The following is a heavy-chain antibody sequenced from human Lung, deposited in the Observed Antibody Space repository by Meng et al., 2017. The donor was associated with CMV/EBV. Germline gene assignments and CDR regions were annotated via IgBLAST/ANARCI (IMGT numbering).Heavy chain of an antibody. CDR2: IYIIGGI. Sequence: QGRLRGAGQELVTPLTPRSSTCTFFVGSTMRGSYDWSLIRQPAGKGLEWIGLIYIIGGINYNPSLKSRVTISVDTSKNQFSLELSSVTAADTAVYYCAAGGQGLITIFGAIDYWGQGTLVTVSS. CDR1: VGSTMRGSYD. J-gene: IGHJ4*02. D-gene: IGHD3-3*01. CDR3: AAGGQGLITIFGAIDY. V-gene: IGHV4-61*02.